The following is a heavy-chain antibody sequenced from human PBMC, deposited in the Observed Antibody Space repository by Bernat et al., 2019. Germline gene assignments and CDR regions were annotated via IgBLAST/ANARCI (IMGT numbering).Heavy chain of an antibody. Sequence: LVESGGGVVQPGRSLRLSCAASGFTFSSYGMHWVRQAPGKGLEWVAVISYDGSNKYYADSVKGRFTISRDNSKNTLYLQMNSLRAEDTAVYYCAKGPSDYGDYEDAFDIWGQGTMVTVSS. J-gene: IGHJ3*02. CDR1: GFTFSSYG. V-gene: IGHV3-30*18. CDR2: ISYDGSNK. D-gene: IGHD4-17*01. CDR3: AKGPSDYGDYEDAFDI.